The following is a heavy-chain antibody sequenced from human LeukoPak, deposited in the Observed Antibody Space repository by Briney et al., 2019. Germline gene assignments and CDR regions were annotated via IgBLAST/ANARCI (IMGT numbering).Heavy chain of an antibody. Sequence: ASVKVSCEASGYTFTGYYMHWVRQAPGQGLEWMGWINPNSGGTNYAQKFQGRVTMTRDTSISTAYMELSRLRSDDTAVYYCARGPLSGPDAFDIWGQGTMVTVSS. CDR2: INPNSGGT. V-gene: IGHV1-2*02. J-gene: IGHJ3*02. CDR3: ARGPLSGPDAFDI. D-gene: IGHD2-15*01. CDR1: GYTFTGYY.